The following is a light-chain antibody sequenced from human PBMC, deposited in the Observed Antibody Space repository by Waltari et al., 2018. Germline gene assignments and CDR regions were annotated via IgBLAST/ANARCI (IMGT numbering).Light chain of an antibody. CDR1: TGPVTSGFY. Sequence: QTVVTQEPSLPVSPGGTVTLTCASSTGPVTSGFYPSWFQQKPGQPPRALIYSTNNKHSWTPARFSGSLLGGKAALTLSGVQVEDEAEYYCLLYYGGAQVFGGGTKLTVL. V-gene: IGLV7-43*01. CDR3: LLYYGGAQV. CDR2: STN. J-gene: IGLJ3*02.